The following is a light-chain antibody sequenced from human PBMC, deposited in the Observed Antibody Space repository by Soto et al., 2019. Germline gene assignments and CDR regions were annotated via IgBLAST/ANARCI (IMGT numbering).Light chain of an antibody. CDR1: QAINSW. CDR3: QQAHSFPIT. Sequence: DIQMTQSPSSVSASVGDRVTITCRASQAINSWLAWYQQKPGTAPKLLIHGASSWQSGVPSRFSGSGSGTDFTLTISSLQPEDFATYYCQQAHSFPITFGQGTRLEIK. J-gene: IGKJ5*01. V-gene: IGKV1-12*01. CDR2: GAS.